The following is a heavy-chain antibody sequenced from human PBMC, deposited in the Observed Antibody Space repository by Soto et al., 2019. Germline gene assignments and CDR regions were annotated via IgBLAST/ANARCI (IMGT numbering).Heavy chain of an antibody. CDR3: ARAITIFGVVGFDY. CDR2: IYYSGST. J-gene: IGHJ4*02. Sequence: QVQLQESGPGLVKPSQTLSLTCTVSGGSISSGDYYWSWIRQPPGKGLEWIGYIYYSGSTHYNPSLKRRVTXXVXTXXHQFSLKLSSVTAADTAVYYCARAITIFGVVGFDYWGQGTLVTVSS. V-gene: IGHV4-30-4*01. D-gene: IGHD3-3*01. CDR1: GGSISSGDYY.